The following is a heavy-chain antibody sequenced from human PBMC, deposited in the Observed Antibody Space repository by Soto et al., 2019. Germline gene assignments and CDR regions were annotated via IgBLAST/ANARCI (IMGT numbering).Heavy chain of an antibody. CDR1: GFTFSSYG. Sequence: PGGSLRLSCAASGFTFSSYGMHWVRQAPGKGLEWVAVIWYDGSNKYYADSVKGRFTISRDNSKNTLYLQMNSLRAEDTAVYYCARDSSKRRYSGSYFTHWGQGQWSPSPQ. CDR3: ARDSSKRRYSGSYFTH. J-gene: IGHJ3*01. CDR2: IWYDGSNK. D-gene: IGHD1-26*01. V-gene: IGHV3-33*01.